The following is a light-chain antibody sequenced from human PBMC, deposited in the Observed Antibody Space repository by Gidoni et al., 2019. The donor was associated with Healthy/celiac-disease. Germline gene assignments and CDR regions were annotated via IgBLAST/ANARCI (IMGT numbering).Light chain of an antibody. J-gene: IGLJ2*01. CDR1: SLRSYD. Sequence: SSELTQDPAVSVALGQTVRITCQGDSLRSYDASWYQQKPGQAPVLVIYGKTNRPSGIPDRFSGSSSGNTASLTITGAQAEDEADYYCNSRDSSGNHLGVFGGGTKLTVL. CDR3: NSRDSSGNHLGV. CDR2: GKT. V-gene: IGLV3-19*01.